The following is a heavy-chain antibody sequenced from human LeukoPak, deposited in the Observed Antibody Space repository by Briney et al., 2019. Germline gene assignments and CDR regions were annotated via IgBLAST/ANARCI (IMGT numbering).Heavy chain of an antibody. CDR3: ARDADIVVVVAATGGFDY. Sequence: GGSLRLSCAASGFTFSSYGMHWVRQAPGKGLEWVAVIWFDGSNKYYADSEKGRFTISRDNSKNTLYLQMNSLRAEDTAVYYCARDADIVVVVAATGGFDYWGQGTLVTVSS. CDR2: IWFDGSNK. D-gene: IGHD2-15*01. J-gene: IGHJ4*02. CDR1: GFTFSSYG. V-gene: IGHV3-33*01.